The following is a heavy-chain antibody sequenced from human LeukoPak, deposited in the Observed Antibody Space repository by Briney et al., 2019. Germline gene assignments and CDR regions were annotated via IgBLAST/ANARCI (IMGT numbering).Heavy chain of an antibody. J-gene: IGHJ4*02. V-gene: IGHV4-39*02. D-gene: IGHD6-19*01. CDR1: GGSISSTSYY. Sequence: SETLSLTCTVSGGSISSTSYYWGWIRQPPGKGLEWIGNIYYSESTYYNPSLKSRVTISVDMSKNQFSLKLSSVTAADTAVYYCAGEIYSSGVYCDYWGQGTLVTVSS. CDR2: IYYSEST. CDR3: AGEIYSSGVYCDY.